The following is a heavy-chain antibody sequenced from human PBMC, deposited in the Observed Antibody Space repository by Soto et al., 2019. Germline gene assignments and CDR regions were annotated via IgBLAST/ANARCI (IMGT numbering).Heavy chain of an antibody. CDR1: GGSISISNW. Sequence: QVQLQESGPGLVKPSETLSLTCAVSGGSISISNWWSWVRQTPGKGLEWIGQIHHSGSTNYSPSHTSRVTISVDKSKNQFSPKMNSVTAADTAVYYCARGGYYFYMDVWGKGTTVTVSS. V-gene: IGHV4-4*02. D-gene: IGHD1-26*01. CDR3: ARGGYYFYMDV. CDR2: IHHSGST. J-gene: IGHJ6*03.